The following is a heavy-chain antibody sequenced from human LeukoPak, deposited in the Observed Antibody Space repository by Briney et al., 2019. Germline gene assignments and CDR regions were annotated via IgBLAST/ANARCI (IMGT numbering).Heavy chain of an antibody. D-gene: IGHD1-1*01. CDR1: GVSIRSHY. V-gene: IGHV4-4*07. J-gene: IGHJ3*01. CDR3: ARDRQLDLTYPCFDV. CDR2: IYTSGAT. Sequence: SETLSLTCSVSGVSIRSHYWSWLRQAAGKGLEWVGRIYTSGATNFNPSLKSRVSMSVDTSQNQFSLKLSSVTAADTAIYFCARDRQLDLTYPCFDVWGQGTMVTVSS.